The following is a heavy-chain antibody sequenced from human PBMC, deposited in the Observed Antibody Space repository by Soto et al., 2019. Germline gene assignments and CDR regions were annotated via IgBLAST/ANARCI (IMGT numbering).Heavy chain of an antibody. Sequence: QAQLVDSGGDLVKPGESLRLSCAASGFIFTDYYMAWIRQAPGKGPEWISGISASGANTYYVDSVRGRFTISRDNAQRSLYLHMDSLRAEDTAVYYCAREPWWQDYALRGFDYWGQGTLVTVSS. D-gene: IGHD2-8*01. J-gene: IGHJ4*02. CDR1: GFIFTDYY. V-gene: IGHV3-11*01. CDR3: AREPWWQDYALRGFDY. CDR2: ISASGANT.